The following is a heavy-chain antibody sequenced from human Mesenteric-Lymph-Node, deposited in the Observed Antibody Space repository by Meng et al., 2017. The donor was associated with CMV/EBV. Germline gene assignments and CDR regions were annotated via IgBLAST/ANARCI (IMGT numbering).Heavy chain of an antibody. V-gene: IGHV4-59*01. CDR2: ISHTGST. CDR1: GFTFSDYY. D-gene: IGHD5-18*01. J-gene: IGHJ4*02. CDR3: AGHQVKYSYGYQPFHY. Sequence: ESLKISCAASGFTFSDYYMTWIRQPPGKRLEWIGQISHTGSTNHAPSLTSRVTMSLDVSRNQLSLTLSSVTAADTAVYYCAGHQVKYSYGYQPFHYWGQGALVTVSS.